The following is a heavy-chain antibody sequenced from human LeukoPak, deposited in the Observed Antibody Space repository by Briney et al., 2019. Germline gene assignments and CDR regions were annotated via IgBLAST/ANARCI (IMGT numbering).Heavy chain of an antibody. CDR2: IIPILGIA. J-gene: IGHJ6*02. CDR3: AKGDYGSLRYYYYYGMDV. D-gene: IGHD4/OR15-4a*01. Sequence: ASVKVSCKASGGTFSSYAISWVRQAPGQGLEWMGRIIPILGIANYAQKFQGRVTITADKSTSTAYMELSSLRSEDTAVYYCAKGDYGSLRYYYYYGMDVWGQGTTVTVSS. V-gene: IGHV1-69*04. CDR1: GGTFSSYA.